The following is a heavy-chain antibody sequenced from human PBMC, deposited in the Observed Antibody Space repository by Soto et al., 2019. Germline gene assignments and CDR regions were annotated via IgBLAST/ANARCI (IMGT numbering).Heavy chain of an antibody. CDR1: GFTFSSYG. Sequence: GGSLRLSCAASGFTFSSYGMHWVRQAPGKGLEWVAVISYDGSNKYYADSVKGRFTISRDNSKNTLYLQMNSLRAEDTAVYYCAKLTTVTTNYYHGMDVWGQGTTVTVSS. CDR3: AKLTTVTTNYYHGMDV. D-gene: IGHD4-17*01. V-gene: IGHV3-30*18. CDR2: ISYDGSNK. J-gene: IGHJ6*02.